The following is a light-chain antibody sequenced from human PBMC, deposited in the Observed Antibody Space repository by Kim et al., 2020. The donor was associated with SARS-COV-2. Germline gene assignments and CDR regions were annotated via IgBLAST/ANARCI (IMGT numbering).Light chain of an antibody. J-gene: IGLJ3*02. V-gene: IGLV3-19*01. Sequence: SSELTQDPAVSVALGQTVRITCQGDSLRSYYANWYQQKPGQAPVLVIYGKNNRPSGIPDRFSGSSSGNTASLTITGAQAEDEADYYCNSRDSSGNQVFGG. CDR1: SLRSYY. CDR2: GKN. CDR3: NSRDSSGNQV.